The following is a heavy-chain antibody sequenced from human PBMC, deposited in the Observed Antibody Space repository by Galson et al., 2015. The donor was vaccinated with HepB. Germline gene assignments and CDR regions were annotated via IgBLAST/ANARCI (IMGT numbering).Heavy chain of an antibody. D-gene: IGHD3-10*01. J-gene: IGHJ2*01. Sequence: SVKVSCKVSGYTLTELSMHWVRQAPGKGLEWMGGFDPEDGETIYAQKFQGRVTMTENTSTDTAYMELSSLRSEDTAVYYCATWMSQGFGEGGCYFDLWGRGTLVTVFS. CDR2: FDPEDGET. CDR1: GYTLTELS. CDR3: ATWMSQGFGEGGCYFDL. V-gene: IGHV1-24*01.